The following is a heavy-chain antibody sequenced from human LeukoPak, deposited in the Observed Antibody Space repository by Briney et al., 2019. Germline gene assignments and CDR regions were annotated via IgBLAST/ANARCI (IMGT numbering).Heavy chain of an antibody. J-gene: IGHJ3*02. CDR2: IYISGSTNYT. V-gene: IGHV4-61*02. D-gene: IGHD3-22*01. Sequence: SQTLSLTCTVSGGSISSGSYYWNWIRQPAGKGLEWIGRIYISGSTNYTNYNPSLRGRVTISVDTSKNQFSLKLSSVTAADTAVYYCAREPPPYYYDSSGYGDAFDIWGQGTMVTVSS. CDR1: GGSISSGSYY. CDR3: AREPPPYYYDSSGYGDAFDI.